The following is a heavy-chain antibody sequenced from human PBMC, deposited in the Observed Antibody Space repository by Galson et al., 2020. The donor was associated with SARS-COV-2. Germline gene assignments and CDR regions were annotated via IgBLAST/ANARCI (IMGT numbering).Heavy chain of an antibody. V-gene: IGHV1-18*04. CDR3: ARGGGVVPPGLELVSLSYGMDV. J-gene: IGHJ6*02. Sequence: ATVKVSCKASGYTFTSYGTSWVRQAPGQGLEWMGWISAYNGNTNYAQKLQGRVTMTTDTSTSTAYMALRSLRSDDTAVYYCARGGGVVPPGLELVSLSYGMDVWGQGTTVTVSS. CDR2: ISAYNGNT. D-gene: IGHD1-7*01. CDR1: GYTFTSYG.